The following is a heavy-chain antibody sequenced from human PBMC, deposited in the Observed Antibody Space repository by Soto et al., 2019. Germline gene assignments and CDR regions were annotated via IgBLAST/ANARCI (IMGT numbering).Heavy chain of an antibody. J-gene: IGHJ3*02. D-gene: IGHD2-15*01. Sequence: GGSLRLSCAASGFTFSSYAMSWVRQAPGKGLEWVSAISGSGGSTYYADSVKGRFTISRDNSKNTLYLQMNSLRAEDTAVYYCAKGRTVAATFPDAFDIWGQGTMVTVSS. CDR2: ISGSGGST. CDR3: AKGRTVAATFPDAFDI. CDR1: GFTFSSYA. V-gene: IGHV3-23*01.